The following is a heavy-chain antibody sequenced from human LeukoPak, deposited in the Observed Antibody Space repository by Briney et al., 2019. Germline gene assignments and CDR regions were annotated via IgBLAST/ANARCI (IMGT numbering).Heavy chain of an antibody. CDR1: GGSISSYY. CDR3: ARYGRAAAVPFDP. CDR2: IYYSGST. Sequence: PSETLSLTCTVSGGSISSYYWSWIRQPPGKGLEWIGYIYYSGSTNYNPSLKSRVTISVDTSKNQFSLKLSSVTAADTAVYYCARYGRAAAVPFDPWGQGTLVTVSS. D-gene: IGHD6-13*01. J-gene: IGHJ5*02. V-gene: IGHV4-59*01.